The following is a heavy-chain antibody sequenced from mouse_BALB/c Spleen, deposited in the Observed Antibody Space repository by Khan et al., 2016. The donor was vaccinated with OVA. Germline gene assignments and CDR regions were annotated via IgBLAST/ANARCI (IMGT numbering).Heavy chain of an antibody. Sequence: QVQLQQSGAGLARPGASVHLSCKASGYTFTEYYLNWVKQRTGQGLEWIGDISPGSGDTYYNENFKGKAKQTIGKPWSTAYMQRSCLTKEDSAVYFCARRNYFGYRIAYWGQGTLFTVSA. CDR2: ISPGSGDT. CDR3: ARRNYFGYRIAY. CDR1: GYTFTEYY. D-gene: IGHD1-2*01. V-gene: IGHV1-77*01. J-gene: IGHJ3*01.